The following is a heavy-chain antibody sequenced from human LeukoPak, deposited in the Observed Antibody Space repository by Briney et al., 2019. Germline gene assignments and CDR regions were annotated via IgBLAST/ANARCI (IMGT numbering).Heavy chain of an antibody. CDR3: ARTSRVDTAMVRY. V-gene: IGHV5-51*01. J-gene: IGHJ4*02. CDR1: GYSFTSYW. D-gene: IGHD5-18*01. CDR2: IYPGDSDT. Sequence: GESLKISCKGSGYSFTSYWIGWVRQMPGKGLEWMGIIYPGDSDTRYSPSFQGQVTISADKSISTAYLQWSSLKASDTPMYYCARTSRVDTAMVRYWGQGTLVTVSS.